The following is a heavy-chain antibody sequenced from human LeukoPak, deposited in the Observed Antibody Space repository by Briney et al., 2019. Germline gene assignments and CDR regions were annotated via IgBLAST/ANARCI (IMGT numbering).Heavy chain of an antibody. V-gene: IGHV3-23*01. CDR2: ISVSGVST. CDR3: ARDPYGDYVFDY. Sequence: PGGSLRLSSAASGFTFSSYAMSWVRQAPGKGLEWVSGISVSGVSTYYADSVKGRFTISRDNSKNTLYLQMNSLRAEDTALYYCARDPYGDYVFDYWGQGTLVTVSS. CDR1: GFTFSSYA. J-gene: IGHJ4*02. D-gene: IGHD4-17*01.